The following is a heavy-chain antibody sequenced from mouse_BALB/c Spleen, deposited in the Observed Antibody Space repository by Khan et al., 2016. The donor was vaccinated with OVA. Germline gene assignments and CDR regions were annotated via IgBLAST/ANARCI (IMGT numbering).Heavy chain of an antibody. CDR3: ARDDWCAY. J-gene: IGHJ3*01. V-gene: IGHV5-6-5*01. CDR2: ISSGDST. Sequence: DVMLVESGGGLVKPGGSLKLSCAASGFTFSNYAMSWVRQSPEKRLEWVASISSGDSTYYPDSVKGRFTISRDNARNILYLQMSSLRAEDTAIYYCARDDWCAYWGQGTLVTVSA. CDR1: GFTFSNYA.